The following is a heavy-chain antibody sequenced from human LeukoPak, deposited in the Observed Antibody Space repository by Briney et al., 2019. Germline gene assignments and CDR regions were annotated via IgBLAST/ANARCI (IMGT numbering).Heavy chain of an antibody. Sequence: ASVKVSCKASGYTFTSYYMHWVRQAPGQGFEWMGIINPSGGSTSYAQKFQGRVTMTRDMSTSTVCMELSSLRSEDTAVYHCAREGLYGDIDYWGQGTLVTVSS. D-gene: IGHD4-17*01. CDR1: GYTFTSYY. CDR2: INPSGGST. V-gene: IGHV1-46*01. CDR3: AREGLYGDIDY. J-gene: IGHJ4*02.